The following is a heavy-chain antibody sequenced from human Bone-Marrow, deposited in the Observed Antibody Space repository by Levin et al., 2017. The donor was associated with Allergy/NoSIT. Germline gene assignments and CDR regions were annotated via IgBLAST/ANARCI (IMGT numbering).Heavy chain of an antibody. D-gene: IGHD3-16*01. J-gene: IGHJ5*02. CDR2: IYYSGST. Sequence: SETLSLTCAVSGGSLTNCDYYWSWLRQSPGQGLEWIGYIYYSGSTYYNPSLKSRVLISIDTSENSFFLKLKSVTASATAGYFCASPPLSEFVWGSFCFFDQCGQGSLVSV. CDR3: ASPPLSEFVWGSFCFFDQ. V-gene: IGHV4-30-4*01. CDR1: GGSLTNCDYY.